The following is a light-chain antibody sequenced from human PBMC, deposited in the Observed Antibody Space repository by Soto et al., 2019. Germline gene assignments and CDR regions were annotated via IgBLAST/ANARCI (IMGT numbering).Light chain of an antibody. CDR1: QSISSY. CDR2: AAS. V-gene: IGKV1-39*01. CDR3: QRSFSTPLT. J-gene: IGKJ4*01. Sequence: DIQMTQSPSSVSASVGDRVTITCRASQSISSYLHWYQQKPGKAPKLLIYAASSLQSGVPSRLSGSGSGTDFTLTISSLQPEDFATYYCQRSFSTPLTFGGGTKVEIK.